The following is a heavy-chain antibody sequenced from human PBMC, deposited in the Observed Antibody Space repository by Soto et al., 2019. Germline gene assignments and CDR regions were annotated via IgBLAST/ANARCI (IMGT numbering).Heavy chain of an antibody. CDR2: IYYSGST. V-gene: IGHV4-38-2*01. J-gene: IGHJ5*02. D-gene: IGHD4-17*01. CDR3: ARHGYGDVNWFDP. Sequence: PSETLSLTCAVSGYSISLWYYWGSIRQPPVKGLEWIGSIYYSGSTYYNPSLKSRVTISVDTSKNQFSLKLSSVTAADTAVYYCARHGYGDVNWFDPWGQGTLVTVSS. CDR1: GYSISLWYY.